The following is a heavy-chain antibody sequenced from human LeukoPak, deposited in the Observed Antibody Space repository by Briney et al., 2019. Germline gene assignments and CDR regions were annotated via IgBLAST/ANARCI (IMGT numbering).Heavy chain of an antibody. J-gene: IGHJ2*01. D-gene: IGHD2-2*01. Sequence: GGSLRLSCVASGLTFTNYGFHRVRQAPGKGLEWVAIIYSGGGDTKYYAESLKNRFTISRDDSKDPVYLQMNSLRVEDTAVYYCVVILVPGGVWHFDLWGRGTLVTVSS. CDR2: IYSGGGDTK. CDR3: VVILVPGGVWHFDL. CDR1: GLTFTNYG. V-gene: IGHV3-33*03.